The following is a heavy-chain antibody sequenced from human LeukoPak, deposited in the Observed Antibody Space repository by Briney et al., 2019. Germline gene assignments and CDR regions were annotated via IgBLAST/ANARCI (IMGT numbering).Heavy chain of an antibody. Sequence: GASVKVSCKASAYTFTNYGVTWVRQAPGHGLEWMGWISAYNGNTNYAQNLQGRVTMTTDTSTSAAYMELRSLRSDDTAVYYCARRDRSNYIDYWGQGTLVTVSS. CDR2: ISAYNGNT. V-gene: IGHV1-18*01. CDR3: ARRDRSNYIDY. J-gene: IGHJ4*02. D-gene: IGHD4-11*01. CDR1: AYTFTNYG.